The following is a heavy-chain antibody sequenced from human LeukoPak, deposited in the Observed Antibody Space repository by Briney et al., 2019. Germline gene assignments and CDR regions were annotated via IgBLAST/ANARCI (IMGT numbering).Heavy chain of an antibody. CDR3: ARQVATKGEWAFDV. J-gene: IGHJ3*01. CDR1: GYFSTNYY. CDR2: IRHDGHT. Sequence: TSETLSLTCTVSGYFSTNYYWAWIRQPPGKGLEWIASIRHDGHTYYNASLKSQVTISIDMSRNQFSLRLSSLTAADTAVYYCARQVATKGEWAFDVWGRGTMVTVSS. D-gene: IGHD5-12*01. V-gene: IGHV4-38-2*02.